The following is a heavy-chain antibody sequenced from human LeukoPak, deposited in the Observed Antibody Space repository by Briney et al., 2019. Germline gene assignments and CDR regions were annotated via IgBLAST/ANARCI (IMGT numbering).Heavy chain of an antibody. D-gene: IGHD3-3*01. J-gene: IGHJ4*02. V-gene: IGHV4-39*01. Sequence: SGTLSLTCTVSGGSISSSSYYWGWIRQPPGKGLEWIGSIYYSGSTYYNPSLKSRVTISVDTSKNQFSLKLSSVTAADTAVYYCARAGAYYDFWSGYLPTYFDYWGQGTLVTVSS. CDR2: IYYSGST. CDR3: ARAGAYYDFWSGYLPTYFDY. CDR1: GGSISSSSYY.